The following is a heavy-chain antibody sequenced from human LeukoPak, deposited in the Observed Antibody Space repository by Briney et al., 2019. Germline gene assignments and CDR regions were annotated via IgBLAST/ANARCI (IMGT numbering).Heavy chain of an antibody. J-gene: IGHJ4*02. CDR1: GGSFSDYY. Sequence: PSETLSLTCAIYGGSFSDYYWSWIRQPPGKGLEWIGEINHSGSTNYNPSLTSRVTMSVDTSKNQFSLKLSSVTAADTAVYYCARGPPRAFGTSGFYYNYWGQGTRVTVSS. CDR3: ARGPPRAFGTSGFYYNY. CDR2: INHSGST. V-gene: IGHV4-34*01. D-gene: IGHD3-22*01.